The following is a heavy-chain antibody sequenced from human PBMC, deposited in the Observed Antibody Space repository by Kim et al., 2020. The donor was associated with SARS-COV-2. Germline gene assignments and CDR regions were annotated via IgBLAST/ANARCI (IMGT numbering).Heavy chain of an antibody. CDR1: GFTFSDHY. CDR2: SKNKAASFTA. CDR3: TRTFFDQKMDV. Sequence: GSLRLSCAASGFTFSDHYMEWVRQAPGKGLEWVGRSKNKAASFTAQYAASVNGRFTISRDDSKNLLFLQLNSLKTEDTAVYYCTRTFFDQKMDVWGQGTTVTVSS. J-gene: IGHJ6*02. V-gene: IGHV3-72*01. D-gene: IGHD3-3*01.